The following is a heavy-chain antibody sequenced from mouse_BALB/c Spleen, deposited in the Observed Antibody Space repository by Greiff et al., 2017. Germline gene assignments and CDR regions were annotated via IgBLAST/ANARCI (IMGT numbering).Heavy chain of an antibody. CDR2: ISSGGSYT. J-gene: IGHJ1*01. CDR1: GFTFSSYG. D-gene: IGHD1-1*01. Sequence: EVKLVESGGYLVKPGGSLKLSCAASGFTFSSYGMSWVRQTPDKRLEWVATISSGGSYTYYPDSVKGRFTISRDNAKNTLYLQMSSLKSEDTAMYYCATYGSTWYFDVWGAGTTVTVSS. CDR3: ATYGSTWYFDV. V-gene: IGHV5-6*01.